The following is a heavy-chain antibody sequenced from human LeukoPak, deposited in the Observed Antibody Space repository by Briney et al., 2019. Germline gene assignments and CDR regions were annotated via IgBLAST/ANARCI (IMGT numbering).Heavy chain of an antibody. CDR1: GGTVSSYA. CDR2: IIHIFGTA. Sequence: SVKVSCKASGGTVSSYAISWVRQAPGQGLEWMGGIIHIFGTANYAQKFQGRVTITADESTSTAYMELSSLRSEDTAVYYCARAGEGPITMVRGVVYYYGMDVWGKGTTVTVSS. V-gene: IGHV1-69*13. D-gene: IGHD3-10*01. J-gene: IGHJ6*04. CDR3: ARAGEGPITMVRGVVYYYGMDV.